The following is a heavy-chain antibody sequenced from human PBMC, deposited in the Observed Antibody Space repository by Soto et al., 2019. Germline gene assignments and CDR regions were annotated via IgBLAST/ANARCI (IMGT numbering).Heavy chain of an antibody. CDR2: IYPSGST. CDR1: GGSISSSKW. Sequence: PSETLSLTCAVSGGSISSSKWWTWVRQPPVKGLEWFGEIYPSGSTNYNPSLKSRVTISLDKSNNHISLRLSSVTAADTAVYYCARVPEDSSGYFDSWGQGTLVTVSS. V-gene: IGHV4-4*02. D-gene: IGHD3-22*01. CDR3: ARVPEDSSGYFDS. J-gene: IGHJ4*02.